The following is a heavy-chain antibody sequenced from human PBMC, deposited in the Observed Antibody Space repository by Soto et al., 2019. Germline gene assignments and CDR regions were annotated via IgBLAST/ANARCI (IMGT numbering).Heavy chain of an antibody. V-gene: IGHV4-34*01. CDR3: ARMGEKAYCGGDCYSRDY. CDR2: INHSGST. CDR1: GGSFSGYY. D-gene: IGHD2-21*02. J-gene: IGHJ4*02. Sequence: QVQLQQWGAGLLKPSETLSLTCAVYGGSFSGYYWSWIRQPPGKGLEWIGEINHSGSTNYNPSLKRRVTISVDTSKNQFSLKLSSVTAADTAVYYCARMGEKAYCGGDCYSRDYWGQGTLVTVSS.